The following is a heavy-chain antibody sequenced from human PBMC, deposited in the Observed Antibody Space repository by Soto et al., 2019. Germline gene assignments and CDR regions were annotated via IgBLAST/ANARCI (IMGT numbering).Heavy chain of an antibody. V-gene: IGHV3-66*01. CDR2: IYSGGST. CDR3: AVFSPTGY. CDR1: GFTGSNNY. J-gene: IGHJ4*02. Sequence: EEQLVESGGDLVQPGGSLRLSCAASGFTGSNNYMSWVRQAPGKGLEWVSLIYSGGSTYYADSVKGRCTIARDSSKNTLYLQTHRLRAEDTARYYCAVFSPTGYWGEGTLVNVSA. D-gene: IGHD4-17*01.